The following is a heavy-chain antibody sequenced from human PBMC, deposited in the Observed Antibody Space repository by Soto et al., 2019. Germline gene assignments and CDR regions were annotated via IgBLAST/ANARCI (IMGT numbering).Heavy chain of an antibody. D-gene: IGHD6-13*01. CDR1: GFTFSSYS. CDR3: ARATLTDTRISIAAAGTNWFDP. CDR2: ISSSSSYI. V-gene: IGHV3-21*01. Sequence: GGSLRLSCAASGFTFSSYSMNWVRQAPGKGLEWVSSISSSSSYIYYADSVKGRFTISRDNAKNSLYLQMNSLRAEDTAVYDGARATLTDTRISIAAAGTNWFDPWGQGTLVTVSS. J-gene: IGHJ5*02.